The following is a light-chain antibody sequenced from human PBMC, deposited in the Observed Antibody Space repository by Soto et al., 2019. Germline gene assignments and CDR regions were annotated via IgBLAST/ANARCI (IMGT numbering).Light chain of an antibody. J-gene: IGKJ5*01. Sequence: EIVLTQSPATLSLSPGERATLSCRASQSVSSYLGWYQQKPGQAPSLLIYDASNRATGIPARFSGSGSGTEFTLTISSLEPEDFAVYYCQQRSNFITFGQGTRLEIK. CDR3: QQRSNFIT. CDR2: DAS. V-gene: IGKV3-11*01. CDR1: QSVSSY.